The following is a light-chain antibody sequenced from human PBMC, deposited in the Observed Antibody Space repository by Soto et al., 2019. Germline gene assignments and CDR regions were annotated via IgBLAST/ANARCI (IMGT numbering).Light chain of an antibody. Sequence: QSVLTQPPSVSVAPGQRVTISCTGSSSNIGAGYDVHWYQQLPGTAPKLLIYGNINRPSGVPDRFSGSKSGTSASLAITGLQAEDEADYYCQSYDSSLSGWVFGGGTKLTVL. V-gene: IGLV1-40*01. J-gene: IGLJ3*02. CDR3: QSYDSSLSGWV. CDR1: SSNIGAGYD. CDR2: GNI.